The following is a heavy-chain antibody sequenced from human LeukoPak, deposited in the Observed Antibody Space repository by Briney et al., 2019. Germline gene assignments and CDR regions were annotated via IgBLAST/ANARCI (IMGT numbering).Heavy chain of an antibody. D-gene: IGHD5-24*01. V-gene: IGHV3-7*01. CDR1: GFTFSSYW. CDR2: IKQDGSEK. Sequence: GGSLRLSCAASGFTFSSYWMSWFRQAPGKGLEWVANIKQDGSEKYYVDSVKGRFTISRDNAKNSLYLQMNSLRAEDTAVYYCARDDSRDGYNTHYYGMDVWGQGTTVTVSS. CDR3: ARDDSRDGYNTHYYGMDV. J-gene: IGHJ6*02.